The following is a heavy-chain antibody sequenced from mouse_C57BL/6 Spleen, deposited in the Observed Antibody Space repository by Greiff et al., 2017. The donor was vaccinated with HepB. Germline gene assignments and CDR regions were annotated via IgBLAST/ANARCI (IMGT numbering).Heavy chain of an antibody. J-gene: IGHJ3*01. D-gene: IGHD4-1*02. CDR1: GYSFTGYY. V-gene: IGHV1-42*01. Sequence: DVKLQESGPELVKPGASVKISCKASGYSFTGYYMNWVKQSPEKSLEWIGEINPSTGGTTYNQKFKAKATLTVDKSSSTAYMQLKSLTSEDSAVYYCVPTGTFAYWGQGTLVTVSA. CDR2: INPSTGGT. CDR3: VPTGTFAY.